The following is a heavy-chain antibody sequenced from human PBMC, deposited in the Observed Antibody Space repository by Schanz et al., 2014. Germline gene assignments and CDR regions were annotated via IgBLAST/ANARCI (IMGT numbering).Heavy chain of an antibody. CDR2: ISGSGGDT. J-gene: IGHJ4*02. V-gene: IGHV3-23*04. CDR1: GFTFSTYA. Sequence: EVQLVESGGGLVQPGGSLRLSCAASGFTFSTYAMNWVRQAPGKGLEWVSGISGSGGDTYYVDSVKGRFTVSRDNSENTLYLQMNSLRAEDTAVYYCARDGVAATTDFEYWGQGALVTVSS. CDR3: ARDGVAATTDFEY. D-gene: IGHD1-1*01.